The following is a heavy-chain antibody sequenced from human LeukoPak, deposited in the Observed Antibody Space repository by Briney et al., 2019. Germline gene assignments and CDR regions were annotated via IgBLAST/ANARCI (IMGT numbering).Heavy chain of an antibody. J-gene: IGHJ3*02. CDR1: GFTFTNAW. CDR3: TTDLWRWLIQRSRAAFDI. V-gene: IGHV3-15*01. CDR2: IKSKADGGTT. Sequence: PGGSLRLSCAASGFTFTNAWMSWVRQAPGKGLEWVGRIKSKADGGTTDYAPPVKGRFTISRDDSENTLFLQMNSLKTEDTAVYYCTTDLWRWLIQRSRAAFDIWGQGTMVTVSS. D-gene: IGHD6-19*01.